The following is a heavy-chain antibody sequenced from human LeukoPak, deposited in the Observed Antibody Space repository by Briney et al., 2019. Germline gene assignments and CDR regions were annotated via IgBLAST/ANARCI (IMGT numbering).Heavy chain of an antibody. V-gene: IGHV4-39*07. CDR2: IYYSGST. D-gene: IGHD4-17*01. J-gene: IGHJ6*03. CDR3: ARAVTTLDDDYMDV. Sequence: KTSETLSLTCTVSGGSISSSSYYWGWIRQPPGKGLEWIGSIYYSGSTYYNPSLKSRVTISVDTSKNQFSLKLSSVTAADTAVYYCARAVTTLDDDYMDVWGKGTTVTVSS. CDR1: GGSISSSSYY.